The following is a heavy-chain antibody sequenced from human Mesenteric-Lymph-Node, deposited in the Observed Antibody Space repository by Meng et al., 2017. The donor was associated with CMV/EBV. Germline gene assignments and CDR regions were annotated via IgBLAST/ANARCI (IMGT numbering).Heavy chain of an antibody. CDR1: GYTFTSYD. D-gene: IGHD6-13*01. Sequence: ASVKVSCKASGYTFTSYDINWVRQATGQGLEWMGWMNPNSGNTGYAQKFQGRVTITRNTSISTAYMELSSLRSEDTAVYYCARGGAAAGTSWFDPRGQGTLVTVSS. V-gene: IGHV1-8*03. CDR2: MNPNSGNT. J-gene: IGHJ5*02. CDR3: ARGGAAAGTSWFDP.